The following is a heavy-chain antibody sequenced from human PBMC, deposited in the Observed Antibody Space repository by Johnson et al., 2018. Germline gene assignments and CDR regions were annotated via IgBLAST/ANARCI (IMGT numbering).Heavy chain of an antibody. J-gene: IGHJ4*02. D-gene: IGHD3-16*01. CDR2: INSKTYGETT. CDR3: SGIGPYPYVCGF. Sequence: EVQLVESGGGLVEPGRSLRLSCTTSGFTFGDYGMSWFRQAPGKGLEWVGFINSKTYGETTEYAASLKDRFIISRDDSRSIAYLQMNSLKTEDTAVYYCSGIGPYPYVCGFWGQGTLVTVSS. V-gene: IGHV3-49*03. CDR1: GFTFGDYG.